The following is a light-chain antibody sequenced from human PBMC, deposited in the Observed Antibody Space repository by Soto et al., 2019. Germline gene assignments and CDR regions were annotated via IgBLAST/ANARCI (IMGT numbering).Light chain of an antibody. CDR2: DNN. Sequence: QSVLTQPPAVSGAPGQRVIISCTGSSSNIGAGYDVQWYQQLPGTAPKLLIYDNNNRPSGVPDRFSGSKSGTSASLAITGLHAEDEADYYCQSYDSSLSGSGVFGGGTKLTVL. V-gene: IGLV1-40*01. J-gene: IGLJ3*02. CDR1: SSNIGAGYD. CDR3: QSYDSSLSGSGV.